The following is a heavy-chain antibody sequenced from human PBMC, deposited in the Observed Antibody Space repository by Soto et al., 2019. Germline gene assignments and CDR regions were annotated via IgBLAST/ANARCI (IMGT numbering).Heavy chain of an antibody. CDR3: ARDYYDSSVPALPHDDFDI. CDR1: GYTFTSYG. CDR2: ISAYNGNT. Sequence: ASVKVSCKASGYTFTSYGISWVRQAPGQGLEWMGWISAYNGNTNYAQKLQGRVTMTTDTSTSTAYMELRSLRSDDTAVYYCARDYYDSSVPALPHDDFDIWGQGTMVTV. D-gene: IGHD3-22*01. J-gene: IGHJ3*02. V-gene: IGHV1-18*01.